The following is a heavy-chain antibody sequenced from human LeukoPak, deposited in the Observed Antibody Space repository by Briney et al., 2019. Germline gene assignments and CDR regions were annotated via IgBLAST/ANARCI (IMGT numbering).Heavy chain of an antibody. J-gene: IGHJ4*02. CDR1: GYSINSGYY. Sequence: SETLSLTCTVSGYSINSGYYWGWIRQPPGKGLEWFGTIYHTGTTSYNPSLKSRVTISVDTSKNQFSLKLSSVTAADTAVYYYARRRLAARPYYFDYWGQGTLVTVSS. D-gene: IGHD6-6*01. CDR3: ARRRLAARPYYFDY. V-gene: IGHV4-38-2*02. CDR2: IYHTGTT.